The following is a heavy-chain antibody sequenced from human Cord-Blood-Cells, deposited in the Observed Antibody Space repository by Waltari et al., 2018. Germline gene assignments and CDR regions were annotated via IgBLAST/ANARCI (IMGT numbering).Heavy chain of an antibody. CDR3: ARKNYDFWIGYYYYGMDV. V-gene: IGHV4-38-2*01. CDR2: NNHSGST. CDR1: GYSISSGYY. Sequence: QVQLQESGPGLVKPSETLSLTCAVSGYSISSGYYWGWIRPPPGKGLEWIGRNNHSGSTYHNQSLKSRVTISVATSKNQFSLKLSSVTAADTAVYYCARKNYDFWIGYYYYGMDVWGQGTTVTVSS. J-gene: IGHJ6*02. D-gene: IGHD3-3*01.